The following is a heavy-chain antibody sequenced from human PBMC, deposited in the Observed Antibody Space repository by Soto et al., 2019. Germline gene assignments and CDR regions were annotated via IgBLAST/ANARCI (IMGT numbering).Heavy chain of an antibody. CDR1: GGSFSGYY. CDR3: ARVPRLTTVTWESWFDP. D-gene: IGHD4-4*01. CDR2: INHSGST. J-gene: IGHJ5*02. Sequence: SETLSLTCAVYGGSFSGYYWSWIRQPPGKGLEWIGEINHSGSTNYNPSLKSRVTISVDTSKNQFSLKLSSVTAADTAVYYCARVPRLTTVTWESWFDPWGQGTLVTVS. V-gene: IGHV4-34*01.